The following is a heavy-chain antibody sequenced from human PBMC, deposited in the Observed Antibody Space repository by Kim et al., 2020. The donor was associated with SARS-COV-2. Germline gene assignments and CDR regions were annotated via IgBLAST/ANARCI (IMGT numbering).Heavy chain of an antibody. V-gene: IGHV3-11*01. CDR2: ISSSGSDK. CDR1: GFMFSDYY. J-gene: IGHJ4*02. D-gene: IGHD3-22*01. Sequence: GGSLRLSCAASGFMFSDYYMSWIRQAPGKGLEWLSEISSSGSDKYHADSVQGRFTISRDNAKNLLYLQMNSLRAEDTAVYYCARRYYYDTTDYYLSGPNGYWGQGTLVTVSS. CDR3: ARRYYYDTTDYYLSGPNGY.